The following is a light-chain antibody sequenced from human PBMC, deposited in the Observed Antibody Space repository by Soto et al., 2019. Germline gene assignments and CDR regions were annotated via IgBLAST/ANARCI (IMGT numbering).Light chain of an antibody. J-gene: IGKJ1*01. Sequence: DFQMTQSPSSLSASVGDRVIITCRASQEINNYLAWYQQKPGRAPNLLIYAASTLQSGVPSRFSGSGSGTDFTLTISSLQPEDVATYYWQKYTTAPWAFGQGTKVEIK. CDR1: QEINNY. CDR2: AAS. CDR3: QKYTTAPWA. V-gene: IGKV1-27*01.